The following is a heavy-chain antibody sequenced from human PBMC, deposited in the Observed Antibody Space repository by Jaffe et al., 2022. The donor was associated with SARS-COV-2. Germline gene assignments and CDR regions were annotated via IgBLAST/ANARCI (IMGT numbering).Heavy chain of an antibody. V-gene: IGHV3-21*01. CDR1: GFTFTHHS. D-gene: IGHD1-26*01. Sequence: EVQLVESGGGLVKPGGSLRLSCAASGFTFTHHSMNWIRQAPGKGLEWVSSISSSSRFIYYADSVKGRFTISRDNAKNSLYLQMNSLRGEDTAVYYCARDREETRPQFDYWGQGAPVTVSS. CDR3: ARDREETRPQFDY. J-gene: IGHJ4*02. CDR2: ISSSSRFI.